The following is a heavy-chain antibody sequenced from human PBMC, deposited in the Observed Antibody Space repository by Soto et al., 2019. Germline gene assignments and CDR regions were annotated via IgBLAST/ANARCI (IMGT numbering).Heavy chain of an antibody. CDR2: ISSTTNYI. J-gene: IGHJ4*02. V-gene: IGHV3-21*06. CDR3: EREAEDLTSNFDY. Sequence: EVQLVESGGGLVQPGGSLRLSCAASGFTFTRYSMNWVRQAPGKGLEWVSSISSTTNYIYYGNSMKGRITISRDNAKNSMNMEMNRLRAEDTAVYYCEREAEDLTSNFDYCGQGTLCTVAS. CDR1: GFTFTRYS.